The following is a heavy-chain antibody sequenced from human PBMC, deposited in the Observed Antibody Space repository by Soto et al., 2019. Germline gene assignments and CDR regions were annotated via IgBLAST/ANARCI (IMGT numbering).Heavy chain of an antibody. CDR1: GITVSSNY. D-gene: IGHD3-10*01. J-gene: IGHJ4*02. Sequence: EVQLVESGGGLVQPGGSLRLSFAASGITVSSNYMSWVRQAPGKGLEWVSVIYSGGSTYYADSVKGRFTISRDNSKNTLYLQMNSLRAEDTAVYYCARDLYYYGSGTMGGYFDYWGQGTLVTVSS. CDR3: ARDLYYYGSGTMGGYFDY. CDR2: IYSGGST. V-gene: IGHV3-66*01.